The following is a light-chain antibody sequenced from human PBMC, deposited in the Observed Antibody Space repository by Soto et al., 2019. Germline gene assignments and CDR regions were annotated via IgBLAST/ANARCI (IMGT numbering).Light chain of an antibody. Sequence: DIQMTQSPSSLSASVGNRVTITCRASQSISNFLNWYQQKPGKAPELLIYAASSLHSGVPSRFSGSGSGTNITLTISSLQPEDFATYLCQQSYTTPYTFGQGTKLEIK. CDR3: QQSYTTPYT. V-gene: IGKV1-39*01. CDR1: QSISNF. J-gene: IGKJ2*01. CDR2: AAS.